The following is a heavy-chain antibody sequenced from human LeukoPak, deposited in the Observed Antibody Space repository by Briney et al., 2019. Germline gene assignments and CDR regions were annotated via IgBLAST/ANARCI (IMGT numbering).Heavy chain of an antibody. Sequence: GGSLRLSCAASGFTFSSYSMNWVRQAPGKGLEWVSYISSSSSTIYYADSVKGRFTISRDNSKNTLYLQMNSLRAEDTAVYYCAKCKYQLLDAGPGMDVWGQGTTVTVSS. CDR2: ISSSSSTI. J-gene: IGHJ6*02. CDR3: AKCKYQLLDAGPGMDV. CDR1: GFTFSSYS. V-gene: IGHV3-48*01. D-gene: IGHD2-2*01.